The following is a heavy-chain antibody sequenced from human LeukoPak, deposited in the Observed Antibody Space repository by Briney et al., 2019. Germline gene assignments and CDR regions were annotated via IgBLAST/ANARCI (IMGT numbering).Heavy chain of an antibody. V-gene: IGHV3-49*04. D-gene: IGHD6-19*01. CDR3: TRVGPSGGLWGFLDY. Sequence: PGGSLSLSCTASGFTFGDYGMSWVRQAPGKVLEWVGFIRSKAYGATTEYAASVKGRFTISRDDSKNIAYLQMNGLKTEDTAVYYCTRVGPSGGLWGFLDYWGQGTLVTVSS. CDR2: IRSKAYGATT. J-gene: IGHJ4*02. CDR1: GFTFGDYG.